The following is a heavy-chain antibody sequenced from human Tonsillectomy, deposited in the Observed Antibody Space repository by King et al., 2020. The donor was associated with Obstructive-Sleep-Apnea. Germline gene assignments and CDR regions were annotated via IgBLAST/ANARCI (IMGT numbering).Heavy chain of an antibody. J-gene: IGHJ4*02. V-gene: IGHV3-23*04. D-gene: IGHD3-9*01. CDR3: ATLRYQSPSDY. Sequence: VQLVESGGGLVQPGGSLRLSCAASGFSFSNYAMSWVRQAPGKGLEWVSSMSGSADSSFYADSVKGRFTISRDNSKNTLYLQMNSLRAEDTAVYYCATLRYQSPSDYWGQGTLVTVSS. CDR1: GFSFSNYA. CDR2: MSGSADSS.